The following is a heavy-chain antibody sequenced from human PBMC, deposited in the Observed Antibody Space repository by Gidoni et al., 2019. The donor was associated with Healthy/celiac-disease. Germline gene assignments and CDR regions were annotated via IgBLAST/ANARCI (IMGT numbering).Heavy chain of an antibody. Sequence: QVQLVQSGAEVKKPGSSVKVSCKASGGTVSSYASSWERQAPGQGLEWRGGVIPIFGTANYAQTFQGRVTITADDSTITAYMELRSLRSEDTAVYYCAGTALPPSYYYDRSGYSDRLFDYWGQGTLVTVSS. CDR3: AGTALPPSYYYDRSGYSDRLFDY. CDR1: GGTVSSYA. CDR2: VIPIFGTA. J-gene: IGHJ4*02. D-gene: IGHD3-22*01. V-gene: IGHV1-69*01.